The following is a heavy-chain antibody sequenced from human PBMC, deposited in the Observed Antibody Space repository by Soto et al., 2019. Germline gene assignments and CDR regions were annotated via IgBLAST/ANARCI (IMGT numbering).Heavy chain of an antibody. V-gene: IGHV2-5*02. D-gene: IGHD2-15*01. CDR1: GFSLSTSGVG. CDR3: AHSPDVGYCSGGSCYSGGACDI. CDR2: IYWDDDK. Sequence: QITLKESGPTLVKPTQTLTLTCTFSGFSLSTSGVGVGWIRQPPGKALEWLALIYWDDDKRYSPSLKSRLTITKDTSKNQVVLTMTNMDPVDTATYYCAHSPDVGYCSGGSCYSGGACDIWGQGTMVTVSS. J-gene: IGHJ3*02.